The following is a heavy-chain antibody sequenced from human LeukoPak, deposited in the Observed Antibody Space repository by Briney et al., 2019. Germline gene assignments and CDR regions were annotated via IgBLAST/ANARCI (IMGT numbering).Heavy chain of an antibody. D-gene: IGHD3-10*01. J-gene: IGHJ6*02. CDR3: ARWIYYASGSYGLDV. CDR2: ISGNGGRT. V-gene: IGHV3-64*02. CDR1: GFTFSRYD. Sequence: GGSLRLSCAAYGFTFSRYDMHWVRQAPGRGLEYVSAISGNGGRTYYADSVKGRFTISRDNSKNTLYLQMGSLRAEDMAVYYCARWIYYASGSYGLDVWGQGTTVTVSS.